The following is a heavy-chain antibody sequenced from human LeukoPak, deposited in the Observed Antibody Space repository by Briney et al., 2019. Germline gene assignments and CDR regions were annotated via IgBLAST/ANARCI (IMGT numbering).Heavy chain of an antibody. J-gene: IGHJ5*02. D-gene: IGHD3-10*01. CDR1: GGSISSSSYY. CDR2: IYYSGST. CDR3: ARLLRLSRFGEFASRNWFDP. Sequence: PSETLTLTCTVSGGSISSSSYYWGWIRQPPGKGLEWIGSIYYSGSTYYNPSLKSRVTISVDTSKNQFSLKLSSVTAADTAVYYCARLLRLSRFGEFASRNWFDPWGQGTLVTVSS. V-gene: IGHV4-39*07.